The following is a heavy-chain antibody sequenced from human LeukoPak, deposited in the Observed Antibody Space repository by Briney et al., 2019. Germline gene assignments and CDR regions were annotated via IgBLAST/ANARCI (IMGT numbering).Heavy chain of an antibody. CDR3: AIDSSGYTVSFDY. CDR1: GFTFSSYS. Sequence: GGSLRLSCAASGFTFSSYSMNWVRQAPGKGLEWVSVIHSGGSTYYADSVKGRFTISRDNSKNTLYLQMNSLRAEDTAVYYCAIDSSGYTVSFDYWGQGTLVTVSS. V-gene: IGHV3-53*01. CDR2: IHSGGST. D-gene: IGHD3-22*01. J-gene: IGHJ4*02.